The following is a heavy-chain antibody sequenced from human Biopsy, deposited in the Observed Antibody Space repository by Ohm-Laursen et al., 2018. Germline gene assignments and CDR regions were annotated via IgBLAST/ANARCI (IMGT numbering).Heavy chain of an antibody. J-gene: IGHJ4*02. CDR1: GFTFSSYA. CDR2: ISGNSDII. CDR3: TGDSGGLGDY. V-gene: IGHV3-23*01. D-gene: IGHD2-8*02. Sequence: GSLRLSCSASGFTFSSYAMTWFRQAPGKGLEWVSTISGNSDIIYDTDSVKGRFTISRDNAKNTLHLQMNSLRAEDTAVYYCTGDSGGLGDYWGQGTLVTVSS.